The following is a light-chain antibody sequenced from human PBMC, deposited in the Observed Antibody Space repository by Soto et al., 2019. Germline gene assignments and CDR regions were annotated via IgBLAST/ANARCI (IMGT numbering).Light chain of an antibody. CDR3: QQRKSWPAIT. CDR2: DAS. Sequence: EIVLTQSTVTLSLSPGDRATLSCRASQSVSNSLVWYQHKPGQAPRFLIYDASKRATGTPARFSGSGSGTDFTLTISSLEPEDFAVYYCQQRKSWPAITFGQGTRLEIK. V-gene: IGKV3-11*01. CDR1: QSVSNS. J-gene: IGKJ5*01.